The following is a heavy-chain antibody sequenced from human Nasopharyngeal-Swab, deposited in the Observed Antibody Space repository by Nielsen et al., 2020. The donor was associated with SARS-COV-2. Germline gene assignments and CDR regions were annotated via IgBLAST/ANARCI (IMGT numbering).Heavy chain of an antibody. CDR1: GFTFSSYS. J-gene: IGHJ3*02. CDR3: ARALRWGAFDI. CDR2: ISSSSSYI. D-gene: IGHD4-23*01. V-gene: IGHV3-21*01. Sequence: GGSLRLSCAASGFTFSSYSMNWVRQAPGKGLEWVSSISSSSSYIYYADSVKGRFTISRDNAKNSLCLQMNSLRAEDTAVYYCARALRWGAFDIWGQGTMVTVSS.